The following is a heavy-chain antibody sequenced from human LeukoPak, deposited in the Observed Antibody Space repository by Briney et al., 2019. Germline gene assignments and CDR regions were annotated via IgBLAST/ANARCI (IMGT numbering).Heavy chain of an antibody. CDR3: ARRKQVDWYVDY. D-gene: IGHD3-9*01. CDR2: ISSRSSYI. CDR1: GFAFSSYS. J-gene: IGHJ4*02. V-gene: IGHV3-21*01. Sequence: PGGSLRLSCAASGFAFSSYSMNWVRQAPGKGLEWVSSISSRSSYIYYADSVKGRFTISRDNAKNSLYLQMNSLRAEDTAVYYCARRKQVDWYVDYWGQGTLVTVSS.